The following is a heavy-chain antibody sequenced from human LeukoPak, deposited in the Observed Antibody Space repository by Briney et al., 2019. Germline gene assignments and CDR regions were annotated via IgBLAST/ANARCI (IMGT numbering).Heavy chain of an antibody. J-gene: IGHJ4*02. Sequence: PGGSLRLSCAASGFTFSTYWMAWVRQAPGKGLEWVANIKGDESAKHQADSVKGQFTIFRDNAQRSVYLQMSSLRGEDTAVYYCARDVGGSLDYWGQGTLVTVSS. V-gene: IGHV3-7*01. CDR3: ARDVGGSLDY. CDR1: GFTFSTYW. D-gene: IGHD1-26*01. CDR2: IKGDESAK.